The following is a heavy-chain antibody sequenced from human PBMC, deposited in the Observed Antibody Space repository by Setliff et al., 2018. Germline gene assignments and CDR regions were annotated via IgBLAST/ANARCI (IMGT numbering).Heavy chain of an antibody. Sequence: PGGSLRLSCAASGFTFSSYAMSWVRQAPGKGLEWVSAISGSGGSTYYADSVKGRFTISRDNSKNTLYLQMNSLRAEDTAVYYCVRDTTSGWMLTNWGQGTLVTVSS. CDR3: VRDTTSGWMLTN. CDR1: GFTFSSYA. J-gene: IGHJ4*02. D-gene: IGHD6-25*01. CDR2: ISGSGGST. V-gene: IGHV3-23*01.